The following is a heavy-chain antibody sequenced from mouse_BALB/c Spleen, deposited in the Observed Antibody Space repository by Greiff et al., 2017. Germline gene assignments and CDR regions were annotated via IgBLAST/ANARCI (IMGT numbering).Heavy chain of an antibody. CDR3: ARQGPYYGNYFDY. CDR2: ISSGGSYT. D-gene: IGHD2-10*01. V-gene: IGHV5-6*01. J-gene: IGHJ2*01. CDR1: GFTFSSYG. Sequence: EVKVVESGGDLVKPGGSLKLSCAASGFTFSSYGMSWVRQTPDKRLEWVATISSGGSYTYYPDSVKGRFTISRDNAKNTLYLQMSSLKSEDTAMYYCARQGPYYGNYFDYWGQGTTLTVSS.